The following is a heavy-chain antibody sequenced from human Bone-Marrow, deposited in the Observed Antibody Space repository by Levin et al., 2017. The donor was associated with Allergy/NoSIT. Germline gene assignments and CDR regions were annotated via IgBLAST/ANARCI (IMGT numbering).Heavy chain of an antibody. CDR2: ISFDGSNK. CDR3: ARIGYDISTGYPSPAY. D-gene: IGHD3-9*01. J-gene: IGHJ4*02. V-gene: IGHV3-30-3*01. Sequence: RTGGSLRLSCAASGFTFSSYYMHWVRQAPGKGLEWVAAISFDGSNKKYADSVKGRFTISRDNSKNTLYLEMNSLRNEDTALYYCARIGYDISTGYPSPAYWGQGILVTVSS. CDR1: GFTFSSYY.